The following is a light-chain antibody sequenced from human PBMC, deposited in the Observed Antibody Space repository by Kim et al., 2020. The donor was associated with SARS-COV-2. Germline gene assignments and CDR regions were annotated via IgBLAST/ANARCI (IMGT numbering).Light chain of an antibody. V-gene: IGKV4-1*01. CDR1: QSVLYSSNNKNY. Sequence: RATINCKSSQSVLYSSNNKNYLAWYQQKPGQPPKLLIYWASTRESGVPDRFSGSGSGTDFTLTISSLQAEDVAVYYCQQYYSTPLTFGGGTKLE. CDR3: QQYYSTPLT. CDR2: WAS. J-gene: IGKJ4*01.